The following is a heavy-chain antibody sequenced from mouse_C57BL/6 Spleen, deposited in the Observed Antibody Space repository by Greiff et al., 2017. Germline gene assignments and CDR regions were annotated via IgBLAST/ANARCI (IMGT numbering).Heavy chain of an antibody. CDR1: GYSFTGYY. CDR2: INPSTGGT. Sequence: EVQLQQSGPELVKPGASVKISCKASGYSFTGYYMNWVKQSPEKSLEWIGEINPSTGGTTYNQKFKAKATLTVDKSSSTAYMQLKSVTSEDSAVYYCARCDYDGFAYWGQGTLVTVSA. D-gene: IGHD2-4*01. J-gene: IGHJ3*01. V-gene: IGHV1-42*01. CDR3: ARCDYDGFAY.